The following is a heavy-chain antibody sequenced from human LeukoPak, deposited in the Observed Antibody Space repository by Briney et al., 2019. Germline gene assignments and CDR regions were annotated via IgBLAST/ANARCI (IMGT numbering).Heavy chain of an antibody. J-gene: IGHJ4*02. D-gene: IGHD6-13*01. CDR3: AKASGIAAAGPEDFDY. CDR2: ISGSGGDTT. Sequence: GGSLRLSCAASGFTFINYAMTWVRQAPGKGLEWVAAISGSGGDTTYYAESARGRFTISRDNSKNTLYLQMNSLRAEDTAVYNCAKASGIAAAGPEDFDYWGQGTLVTVSS. V-gene: IGHV3-23*01. CDR1: GFTFINYA.